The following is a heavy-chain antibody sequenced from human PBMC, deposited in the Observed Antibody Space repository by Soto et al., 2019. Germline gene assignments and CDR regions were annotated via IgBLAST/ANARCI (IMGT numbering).Heavy chain of an antibody. CDR3: ARKIAAAGTTQVPFAFDI. J-gene: IGHJ3*02. CDR2: IIPIFGTA. D-gene: IGHD6-13*01. CDR1: GGTFSSYA. V-gene: IGHV1-69*01. Sequence: QVQLVQSGAEVKKPGSSVKVSCKASGGTFSSYAISWVRQAPGQGLEWMGGIIPIFGTANYAQKFQGRVTITADESTSTAYMELSSLRSEDTAVYYCARKIAAAGTTQVPFAFDIWGQGTMVTVSS.